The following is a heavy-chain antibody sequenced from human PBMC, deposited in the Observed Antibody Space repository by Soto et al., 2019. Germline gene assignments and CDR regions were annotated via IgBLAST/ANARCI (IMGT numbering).Heavy chain of an antibody. D-gene: IGHD6-13*01. J-gene: IGHJ6*02. CDR3: AREVYSSSWYDPGGYYGMDV. CDR1: GFTFSDYY. V-gene: IGHV3-11*06. Sequence: GGSLRLSCAASGFTFSDYYMSWIRQAPGKGLEWVSYISSSSSYTNYADSVKGRFTISRDNAKNSLYLQMNSLRAEDTAVYYCAREVYSSSWYDPGGYYGMDVWGQGTTVTVSS. CDR2: ISSSSSYT.